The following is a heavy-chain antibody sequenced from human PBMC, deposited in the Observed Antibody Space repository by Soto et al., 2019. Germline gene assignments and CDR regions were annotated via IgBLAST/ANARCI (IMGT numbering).Heavy chain of an antibody. V-gene: IGHV3-7*03. D-gene: IGHD3-10*01. CDR1: GFTFSTYW. CDR3: AREATTAMVRGVLY. Sequence: PGGSLRLSCAASGFTFSTYWMSWVRQAPGKGLEWVANIKEDGSEKYYVDSVKGRFTISRDNAKNSLHLQMNRLRVEDTAVYYCAREATTAMVRGVLYWGQGTLVTSPQ. J-gene: IGHJ4*02. CDR2: IKEDGSEK.